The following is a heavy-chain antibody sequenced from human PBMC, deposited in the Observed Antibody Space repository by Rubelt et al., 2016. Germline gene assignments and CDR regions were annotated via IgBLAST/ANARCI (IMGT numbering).Heavy chain of an antibody. J-gene: IGHJ4*02. CDR1: GYTLTELS. D-gene: IGHD4-17*01. CDR2: FDPEDGET. V-gene: IGHV1-24*01. Sequence: QVQLVQSGAEVKKPGASVKVSCKVSGYTLTELSMQWVRQAPGKGLEWMGGFDPEDGETIYAKKFQGRVTRTEETAIDTAYMELSSLRSEDTAGYYCAIRQPDYGDLDFDYWGQGTLVTVSS. CDR3: AIRQPDYGDLDFDY.